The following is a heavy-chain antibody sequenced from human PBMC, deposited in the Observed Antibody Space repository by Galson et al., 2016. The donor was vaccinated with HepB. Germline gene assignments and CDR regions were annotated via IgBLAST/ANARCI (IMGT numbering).Heavy chain of an antibody. J-gene: IGHJ6*02. Sequence: CAISGDSVSSKTVAWNWIRQSPSRGLEWLGGTYSRSRWHTDYAPSMKSRITISSDTSKNQFSLLLNSVTPEDTAVYYWVRAATTLRSGWKTLAPRFYYSGMDVWGQGTTVTVSS. CDR2: TYSRSRWHT. CDR3: VRAATTLRSGWKTLAPRFYYSGMDV. CDR1: GDSVSSKTVA. V-gene: IGHV6-1*01. D-gene: IGHD6-19*01.